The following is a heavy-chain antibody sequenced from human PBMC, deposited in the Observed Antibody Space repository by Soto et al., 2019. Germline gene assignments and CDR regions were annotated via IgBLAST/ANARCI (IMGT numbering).Heavy chain of an antibody. CDR2: INPSGGST. CDR3: ARDDYYDSSGYPPPYYGMDV. J-gene: IGHJ6*02. D-gene: IGHD3-22*01. Sequence: ASVKVSCKASGYTFTSYYMHWVRQAPGQGLEWMGIINPSGGSTSYAQKFQGRVTMTRDTSTSTVYMELSSLRSEDTAVYYCARDDYYDSSGYPPPYYGMDVWXQGTTVTVSS. CDR1: GYTFTSYY. V-gene: IGHV1-46*01.